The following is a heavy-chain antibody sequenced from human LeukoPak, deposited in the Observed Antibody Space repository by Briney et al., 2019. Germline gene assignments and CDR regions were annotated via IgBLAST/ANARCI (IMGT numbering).Heavy chain of an antibody. CDR2: ISYDGSNK. V-gene: IGHV3-30*18. CDR1: GFTFSSYG. CDR3: AKGGRYSNRGLLDY. J-gene: IGHJ4*02. Sequence: GRSLRLSCAASGFTFSSYGMHWVRQAPGKGLAWVAVISYDGSNKYYADSVKGRFTISRDISKNTLYLQMNSLRAEDTAVYYCAKGGRYSNRGLLDYWGQGTLVTVSS. D-gene: IGHD4-11*01.